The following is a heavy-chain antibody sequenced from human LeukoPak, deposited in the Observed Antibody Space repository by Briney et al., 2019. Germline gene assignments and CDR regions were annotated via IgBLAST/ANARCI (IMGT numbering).Heavy chain of an antibody. V-gene: IGHV4-59*01. J-gene: IGHJ4*02. D-gene: IGHD3-16*01. CDR2: IYDSGST. Sequence: PSETLSLTCTVSGGSLSNYYWSWIRQPPGEGLEWIGHIYDSGSTTYNPSLKSRVTISVDTSKNQFSLKLSSVTAADTAVYYCARGRIGGPKAPFDYWGQGTLVTVSS. CDR3: ARGRIGGPKAPFDY. CDR1: GGSLSNYY.